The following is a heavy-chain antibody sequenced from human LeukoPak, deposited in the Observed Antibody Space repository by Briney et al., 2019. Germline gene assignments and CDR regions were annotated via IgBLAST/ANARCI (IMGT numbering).Heavy chain of an antibody. V-gene: IGHV3-30*02. J-gene: IGHJ4*02. CDR3: ATYRSEYQLPLDY. D-gene: IGHD2-2*01. CDR2: IQYDGSYK. Sequence: QTGGSLRLSCAASGFTFSSYGMHWVRQAPGKGLEWVTFIQYDGSYKYYADSVKGRFTISRDISKNTLYLQMNSLRAEDTAVYYCATYRSEYQLPLDYWGQGTLVTVSS. CDR1: GFTFSSYG.